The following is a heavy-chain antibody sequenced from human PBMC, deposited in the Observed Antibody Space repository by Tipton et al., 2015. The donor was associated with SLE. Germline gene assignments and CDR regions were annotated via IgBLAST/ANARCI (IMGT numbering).Heavy chain of an antibody. V-gene: IGHV4-38-2*01. D-gene: IGHD7-27*01. CDR3: AAHHLGIYWYFDL. CDR1: GYSIIDGYY. Sequence: GLVKPSDTLSLTCDVSGYSIIDGYYWGWIRQPPGKGLEWLGSIYYRGTTYYSPSLNSRVTISVDTSKNQFSLKLSSVTAADTAVYYCAAHHLGIYWYFDLWGRGTLVTVSS. J-gene: IGHJ2*01. CDR2: IYYRGTT.